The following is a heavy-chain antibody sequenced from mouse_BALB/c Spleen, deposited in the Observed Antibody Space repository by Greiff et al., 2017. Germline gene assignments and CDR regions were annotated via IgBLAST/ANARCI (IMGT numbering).Heavy chain of an antibody. CDR3: TIYDYDGSYFDY. D-gene: IGHD2-4*01. CDR1: GYTFTSYW. J-gene: IGHJ2*01. Sequence: EVQLQQSGTVLARPGASVKMSCKASGYTFTSYWMHWVKQRPGQGLEWIGAIYPGNSDTSYNQKFKGKAKLTAVTSTSTAYMELSSLTNEDSAVYYCTIYDYDGSYFDYWGQGTTLTVSS. CDR2: IYPGNSDT. V-gene: IGHV1-5*01.